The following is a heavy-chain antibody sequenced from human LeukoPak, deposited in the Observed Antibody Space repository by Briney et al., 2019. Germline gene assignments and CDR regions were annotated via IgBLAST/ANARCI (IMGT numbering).Heavy chain of an antibody. CDR3: ARHQPYYYMDV. Sequence: GESLKISCKGSGYSFASYWIGGVRQMPGKGLDGMGIIYPGDSDTRYSPSFEGQVTISADKSISTAYLQWSSLKASDTAMYYCARHQPYYYMDVWGKGTTVTVSS. CDR1: GYSFASYW. J-gene: IGHJ6*03. CDR2: IYPGDSDT. V-gene: IGHV5-51*01.